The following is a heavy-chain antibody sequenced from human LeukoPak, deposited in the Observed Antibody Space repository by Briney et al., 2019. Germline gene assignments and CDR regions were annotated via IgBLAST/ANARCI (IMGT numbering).Heavy chain of an antibody. D-gene: IGHD2/OR15-2a*01. CDR2: IYYSGSI. CDR3: ARSLMTLSDAFDI. J-gene: IGHJ3*02. V-gene: IGHV4-39*01. Sequence: PSETLSLTCTVSGGSISSSSYYWGWIRQPPGKGLEWIGSIYYSGSIYYNPSLKSRVTISVDTSKNQFSLKLSSVTAADTAVYYCARSLMTLSDAFDIWGQGTMVTVSS. CDR1: GGSISSSSYY.